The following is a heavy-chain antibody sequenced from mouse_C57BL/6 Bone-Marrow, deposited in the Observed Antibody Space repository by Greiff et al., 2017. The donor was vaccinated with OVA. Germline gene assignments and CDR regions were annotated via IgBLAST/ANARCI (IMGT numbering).Heavy chain of an antibody. J-gene: IGHJ4*01. CDR2: IRYKANNYAT. V-gene: IGHV6-6*01. Sequence: EVQLVESGGGLVQPGGSMKLSCAASGFTFSDAWMDWVRQSPEKGLEWVAEIRYKANNYATHYAESVKGRFTISRDDSKSSVYLQMNNLRAEDTVIYYCTRQGRGYGLDYWGQGTPVTVSA. CDR1: GFTFSDAW. CDR3: TRQGRGYGLDY. D-gene: IGHD1-1*02.